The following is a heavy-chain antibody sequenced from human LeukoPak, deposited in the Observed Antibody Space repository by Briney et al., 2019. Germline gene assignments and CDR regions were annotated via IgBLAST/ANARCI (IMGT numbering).Heavy chain of an antibody. CDR2: INHSGST. J-gene: IGHJ4*02. D-gene: IGHD2-21*02. Sequence: SETLSLTCAVYGGSFSGYYWSWIRQPPGKGLEWIGEINHSGSTNYNPSLKSRVTISVDTSKNQFSLKLSSVTAADTAVYYCARVPRLHCGGDCHFDYWGQGTLVTVSS. CDR3: ARVPRLHCGGDCHFDY. CDR1: GGSFSGYY. V-gene: IGHV4-34*01.